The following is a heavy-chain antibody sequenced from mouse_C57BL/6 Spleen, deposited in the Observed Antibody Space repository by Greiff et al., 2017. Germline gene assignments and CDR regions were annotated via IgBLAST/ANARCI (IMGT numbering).Heavy chain of an antibody. CDR1: GFSLSTSNMG. J-gene: IGHJ2*01. V-gene: IGHV8-5*01. Sequence: LKESGPGLLQPSQTLSLTCSFSGFSLSTSNMGLGWLRQPSGKGLEWLAHIWWNDDKYYNPAQKRRLTISKATSNYQVFLKITSVDTSDTTTCYCAQIGVPHDFGYWGQGTTLSVSS. CDR2: IWWNDDK. D-gene: IGHD2-14*01. CDR3: AQIGVPHDFGY.